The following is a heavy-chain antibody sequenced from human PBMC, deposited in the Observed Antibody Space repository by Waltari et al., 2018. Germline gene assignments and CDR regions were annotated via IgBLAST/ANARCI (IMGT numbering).Heavy chain of an antibody. J-gene: IGHJ6*02. CDR2: INPSGGST. CDR3: AREYSSTTYYYYGMDV. D-gene: IGHD6-13*01. V-gene: IGHV1-46*01. Sequence: QVQLVQSGAEVKKPGASVKVSCKASGYTFTSYYMHWVRQAPGQGLEWMGIINPSGGSTSYEQKFHGRVTRTMDTSTSTVYMELSSLRSEDTAVYYCAREYSSTTYYYYGMDVWGQGTTVTVSS. CDR1: GYTFTSYY.